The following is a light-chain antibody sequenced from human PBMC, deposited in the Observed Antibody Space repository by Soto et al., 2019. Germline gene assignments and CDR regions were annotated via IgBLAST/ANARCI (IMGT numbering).Light chain of an antibody. J-gene: IGKJ1*01. Sequence: EMVLTQSPGTLSLSPGERATLSCRASQSVSRSFLAWYQQKPGQAPRLLIYGASSRATGIPARFSGSGSGTDFTLTISRLEPEDFAVYYCQQYGSSGTFGQGTKVDIK. V-gene: IGKV3-20*01. CDR3: QQYGSSGT. CDR1: QSVSRSF. CDR2: GAS.